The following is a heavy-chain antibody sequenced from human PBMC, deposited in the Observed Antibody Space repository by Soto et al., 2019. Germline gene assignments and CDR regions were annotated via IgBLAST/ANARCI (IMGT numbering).Heavy chain of an antibody. CDR1: GGTFNSYT. J-gene: IGHJ4*02. Sequence: ASVKVSCKASGGTFNSYTIGWVRQAPGQGLEWMGRIIPILGIANYAQKFQGRVAITADKSTSTAYMELSSLSSEDTAVYYCARGHDWSPELLWFGESPYYFDYWGQGTLVTVSS. CDR3: ARGHDWSPELLWFGESPYYFDY. D-gene: IGHD3-10*01. V-gene: IGHV1-69*02. CDR2: IIPILGIA.